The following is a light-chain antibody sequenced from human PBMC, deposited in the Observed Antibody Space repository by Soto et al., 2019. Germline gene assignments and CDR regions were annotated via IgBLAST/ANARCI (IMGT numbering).Light chain of an antibody. CDR3: LLSYRGVGV. CDR2: DTN. CDR1: TGAVTTGHY. V-gene: IGLV7-46*01. J-gene: IGLJ2*01. Sequence: QAVVTQEPSLTVSTGGTVTLTCGSNTGAVTTGHYPYWFQQKPGQAPRTLIYDTNNKHSWTPARFSGSLLGGKAALTLSGAQPEDEADYYCLLSYRGVGVFGGGTKLTVL.